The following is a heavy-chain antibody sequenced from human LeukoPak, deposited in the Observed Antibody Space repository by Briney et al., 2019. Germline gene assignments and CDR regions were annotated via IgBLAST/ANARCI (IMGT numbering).Heavy chain of an antibody. J-gene: IGHJ4*02. CDR3: ARVGSGWTLDY. CDR2: ISSSSSYI. CDR1: GFTLSSYS. V-gene: IGHV3-21*01. D-gene: IGHD6-19*01. Sequence: GGSLGLSCAASGFTLSSYSMNWVRQAPGKGLEWVSSISSSSSYIYYADSVKGRFTISRDNAKNSLYLQMNSLRAEDTAVYYCARVGSGWTLDYWGQGTLVTVSS.